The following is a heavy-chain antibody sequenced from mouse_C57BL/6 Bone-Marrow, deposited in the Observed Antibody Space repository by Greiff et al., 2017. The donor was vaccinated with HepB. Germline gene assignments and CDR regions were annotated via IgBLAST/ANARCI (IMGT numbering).Heavy chain of an antibody. J-gene: IGHJ2*01. Sequence: VKLQQSGAELARPGASVKLSCKASGYTFTSYGISWVKQRTGQGLEWIGEIYPRSGNTYYNEKFKGKATLTADKSSSTAYMELRSLTSEDSAVYFCAREGVTEFYFDYWGQGTTLTVSS. V-gene: IGHV1-81*01. D-gene: IGHD2-1*01. CDR2: IYPRSGNT. CDR3: AREGVTEFYFDY. CDR1: GYTFTSYG.